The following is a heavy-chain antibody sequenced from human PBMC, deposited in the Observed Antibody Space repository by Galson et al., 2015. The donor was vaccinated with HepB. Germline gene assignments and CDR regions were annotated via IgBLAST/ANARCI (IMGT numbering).Heavy chain of an antibody. CDR3: AGVPGTGTVFDH. CDR1: GFAFSGYW. Sequence: SLRLSCAASGFAFSGYWMHWVRQVSGRGLVWVARINTDATSISYADFVKGRFTISRDNAKNTLYLQMNSLRADDTAIYYCAGVPGTGTVFDHWGQGTLVTVSS. CDR2: INTDATSI. J-gene: IGHJ4*02. V-gene: IGHV3-74*01. D-gene: IGHD3-10*01.